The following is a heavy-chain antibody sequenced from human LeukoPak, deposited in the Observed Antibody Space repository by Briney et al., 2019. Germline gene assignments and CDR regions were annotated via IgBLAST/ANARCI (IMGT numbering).Heavy chain of an antibody. D-gene: IGHD1-26*01. CDR3: ARRGTIDSGRPWN. CDR2: MHYSGST. J-gene: IGHJ4*02. CDR1: GGSINISDYY. Sequence: PSETLSLTCTVSGGSINISDYYWGWIRQPPGKGLEWNGSMHYSGSTYYNPSLKSRVTISVDTSKNQFSLKVSSVTAADTAVHYCARRGTIDSGRPWNWGQGTLVTVSS. V-gene: IGHV4-39*01.